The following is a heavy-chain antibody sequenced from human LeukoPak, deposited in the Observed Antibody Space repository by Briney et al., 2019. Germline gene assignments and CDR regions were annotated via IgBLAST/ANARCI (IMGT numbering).Heavy chain of an antibody. CDR3: AKDGDSSSLYYYYYMDV. Sequence: QPGGSLRLSCAASGFTFSSYWMSWVRQAPGKGLEWVSLISWDGGSTYYADSVKGRFTISRDNSKNSLYLQMNSLRAEDTALHYCAKDGDSSSLYYYYYMDVWGKGTTVTVSS. V-gene: IGHV3-43D*03. CDR1: GFTFSSYW. CDR2: ISWDGGST. D-gene: IGHD6-6*01. J-gene: IGHJ6*03.